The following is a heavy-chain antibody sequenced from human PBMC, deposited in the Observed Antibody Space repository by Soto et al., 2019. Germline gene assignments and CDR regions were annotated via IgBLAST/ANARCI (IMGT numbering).Heavy chain of an antibody. CDR3: AKVAVVTPHYYYYGMDV. J-gene: IGHJ6*02. Sequence: QVQLVESGGGVVQPGRSLRLSCAASGFTFSSYGMHWVRQAPGKGLEWVAVISYDGSNKYYADSVKGRFTISRDNSKNTLYLQMNSLRAEDTAVYYCAKVAVVTPHYYYYGMDVWGQGTTVTVSS. D-gene: IGHD2-15*01. CDR2: ISYDGSNK. V-gene: IGHV3-30*18. CDR1: GFTFSSYG.